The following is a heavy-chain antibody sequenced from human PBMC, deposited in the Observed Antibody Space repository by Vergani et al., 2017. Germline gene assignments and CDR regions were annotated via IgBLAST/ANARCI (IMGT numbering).Heavy chain of an antibody. CDR2: ISAYNGNT. D-gene: IGHD3-10*01. J-gene: IGHJ6*02. Sequence: QVQLVQSGAEVKKPGASVKVSCKASGYTFTSYGISWVRQAPGQGLEWMGWISAYNGNTNYAQKLQGRVTMTTDTSTSTAYMELRSLRSDDTAVYYCARDRGLLWFGDGEFNYYYYGMDVWGQGPIGHRLL. CDR3: ARDRGLLWFGDGEFNYYYYGMDV. V-gene: IGHV1-18*01. CDR1: GYTFTSYG.